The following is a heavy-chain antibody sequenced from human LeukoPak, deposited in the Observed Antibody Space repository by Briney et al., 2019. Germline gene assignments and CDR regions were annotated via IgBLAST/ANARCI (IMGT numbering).Heavy chain of an antibody. V-gene: IGHV3-53*01. D-gene: IGHD2-8*01. J-gene: IGHJ4*02. CDR2: IYSGGST. Sequence: PGGSLRLSCPASGFTVSSNYMSWVRQAPGKGLEWVSVIYSGGSTYYADSVKGRFTISRDNSKNTLYLQMNSLRAEDTAVYYCARDLGYCTNGVCYSYWGQGTLVTVSS. CDR1: GFTVSSNY. CDR3: ARDLGYCTNGVCYSY.